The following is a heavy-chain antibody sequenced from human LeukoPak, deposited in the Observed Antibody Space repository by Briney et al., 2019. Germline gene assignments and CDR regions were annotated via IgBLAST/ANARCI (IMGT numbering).Heavy chain of an antibody. J-gene: IGHJ4*02. Sequence: GGSLRLSCAASGFTFSSYAMSWVRQAPGKGLEWVSAISGSGGSTYYADSVKGRFTISRDNSKNTLYLQMNSLRAEDTAVYYXXXXXXXXAAAGRRSFDYWGQGTLVTVSS. CDR1: GFTFSSYA. CDR3: XXXXXXXAAAGRRSFDY. V-gene: IGHV3-23*01. D-gene: IGHD6-13*01. CDR2: ISGSGGST.